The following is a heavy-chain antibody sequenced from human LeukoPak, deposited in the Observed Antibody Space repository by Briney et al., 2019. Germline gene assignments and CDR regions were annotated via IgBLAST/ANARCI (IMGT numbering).Heavy chain of an antibody. V-gene: IGHV4-59*01. D-gene: IGHD3-10*01. J-gene: IGHJ3*02. CDR3: ASPGYFYGSGSVDDAFDI. CDR2: IYYSGST. CDR1: GGSMSSYY. Sequence: PSETLSLTCTVSGGSMSSYYWSWIRQPPGKELEWIGYIYYSGSTNYSPSLKSRVTISVDTSKNHFSLRLRSVTAADTAVYYCASPGYFYGSGSVDDAFDIWGQGTTVTVSS.